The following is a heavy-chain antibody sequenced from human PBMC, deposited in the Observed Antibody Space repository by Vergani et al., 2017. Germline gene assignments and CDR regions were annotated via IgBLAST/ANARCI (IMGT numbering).Heavy chain of an antibody. CDR3: ARVNTETNGHLYYYDYMDV. D-gene: IGHD4-11*01. V-gene: IGHV4-34*01. CDR2: IDHTGRP. J-gene: IGHJ6*03. CDR1: GGSFTSYH. Sequence: QVQLQQWGGGLLKPSETLSLTCVVNGGSFTSYHWTWICQSPGEGREWVGDIDHTGRPAYNPSLKSRLTMSVDKSRNQFSLTLNSVTATDTAIYFCARVNTETNGHLYYYDYMDVWGQGTAVTVS.